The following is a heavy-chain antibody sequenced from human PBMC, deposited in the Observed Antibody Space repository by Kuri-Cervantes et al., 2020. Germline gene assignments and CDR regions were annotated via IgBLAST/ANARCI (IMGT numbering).Heavy chain of an antibody. CDR2: ISSSSTI. CDR1: GFTFSSYS. Sequence: ESLKISCAASGFTFSSYSMNWVRQAPGKGLEWVSYISSSSTIYYADSVKGRFTISRDNSKNSLYLQMNSLRSEDTALYYCAKDLSSIAARRGMYYGMDVWGQGTTVTVSS. D-gene: IGHD6-6*01. V-gene: IGHV3-48*04. J-gene: IGHJ6*02. CDR3: AKDLSSIAARRGMYYGMDV.